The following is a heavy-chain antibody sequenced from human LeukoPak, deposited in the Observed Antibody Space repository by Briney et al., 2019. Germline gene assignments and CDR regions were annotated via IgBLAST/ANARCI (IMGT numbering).Heavy chain of an antibody. CDR3: ARDGDGYNDFDY. J-gene: IGHJ4*02. CDR1: GFTFSSYW. Sequence: GGSLRLSCAASGFTFSSYWMHWVRQATGKGLEWVSRINSDGSSTSYADSVKGRFTISRDNAKNTLYLQMNSLRGEDTAVYYCARDGDGYNDFDYWGQGTLVTVSS. V-gene: IGHV3-74*01. CDR2: INSDGSST. D-gene: IGHD5-24*01.